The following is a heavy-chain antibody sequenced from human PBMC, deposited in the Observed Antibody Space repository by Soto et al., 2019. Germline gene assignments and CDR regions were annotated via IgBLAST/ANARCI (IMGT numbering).Heavy chain of an antibody. J-gene: IGHJ4*02. CDR1: GGSISSGDYY. CDR3: AREIGSGYLREPPPLGPGTDY. D-gene: IGHD3-22*01. V-gene: IGHV4-30-4*01. CDR2: IYYSGST. Sequence: KPSETLSLTCTVSGGSISSGDYYWSWIRQPPGKGLEWIGYIYYSGSTYYNPSLKSRVTISVDTSKNQSSLKLSSVTAADTAVYYCAREIGSGYLREPPPLGPGTDYWGQGTLVTVSS.